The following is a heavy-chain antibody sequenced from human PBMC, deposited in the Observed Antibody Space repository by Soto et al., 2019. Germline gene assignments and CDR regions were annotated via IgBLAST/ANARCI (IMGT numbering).Heavy chain of an antibody. J-gene: IGHJ4*02. CDR2: ISAYNGNI. D-gene: IGHD6-19*01. CDR1: GYTFTSYG. CDR3: ARDLAVGLVDY. V-gene: IGHV1-18*01. Sequence: QVQLVQSGAEVKKPGASVKVSCKASGYTFTSYGISWVRQAPGQGLEWMGWISAYNGNIKYAQKHQARXTXTXXTSTSTAYMELRSRSSDDTAVYYCARDLAVGLVDYWGQGTLVTVSS.